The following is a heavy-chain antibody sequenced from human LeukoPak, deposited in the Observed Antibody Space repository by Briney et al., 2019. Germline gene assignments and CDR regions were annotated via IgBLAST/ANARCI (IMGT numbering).Heavy chain of an antibody. CDR2: ISTAGET. J-gene: IGHJ2*01. V-gene: IGHV3-13*01. CDR1: GFTFSNYD. CDR3: ARGIAVAGTWYFDL. D-gene: IGHD6-19*01. Sequence: GGSLRLSCAASGFTFSNYDMHWVRQATGKGLEWVSGISTAGETNYPGSVKGRFTISRENAKNSVYLQMNSLRAGDTAVYYCARGIAVAGTWYFDLWGRGTLVTVSS.